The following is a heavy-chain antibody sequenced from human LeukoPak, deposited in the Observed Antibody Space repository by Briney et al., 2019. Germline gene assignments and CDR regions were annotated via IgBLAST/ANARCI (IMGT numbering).Heavy chain of an antibody. CDR1: GGPISSYY. V-gene: IGHV3-23*01. CDR2: ITSSGGST. Sequence: ASETLSLTCTVSGGPISSYYWSWVRQAPGKGLEWVSAITSSGGSTYYADSVKGRFTISRDKSKNTLYLQMNSLRAEDTAVYYCAKQGTGSYYKTHDYWGQGTLVTVSS. D-gene: IGHD3-10*01. CDR3: AKQGTGSYYKTHDY. J-gene: IGHJ4*02.